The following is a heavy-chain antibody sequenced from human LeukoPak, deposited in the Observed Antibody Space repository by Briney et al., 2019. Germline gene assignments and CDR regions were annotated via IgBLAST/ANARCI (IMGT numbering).Heavy chain of an antibody. J-gene: IGHJ4*02. CDR1: GFTFSDHY. Sequence: GGSLRLSCAASGFTFSDHYMDWVRQAPGKGLEWVGRTRNKAKSYTTDYAASVKGRFTISRDDAQSSMYLRMNSLKTEDTAVYYCARDSSGVYWGQGTLVTVSS. D-gene: IGHD3-22*01. CDR2: TRNKAKSYTT. CDR3: ARDSSGVY. V-gene: IGHV3-72*01.